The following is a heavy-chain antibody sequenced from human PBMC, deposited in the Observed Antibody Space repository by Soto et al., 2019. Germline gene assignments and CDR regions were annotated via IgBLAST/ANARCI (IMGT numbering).Heavy chain of an antibody. J-gene: IGHJ4*02. D-gene: IGHD5-12*01. CDR2: IIPLFGKP. Sequence: QVHLVQSGAEVKKPGSSVKVSCKTSGGTFSDLACSWVRQAPRQGLEWVGGIIPLFGKPNYAREFQGRVSISADESSTTVYMELRSLRSEDTAVYYCASERVAEMATGGYFDNWGQGTLVTVSS. CDR1: GGTFSDLA. CDR3: ASERVAEMATGGYFDN. V-gene: IGHV1-69*01.